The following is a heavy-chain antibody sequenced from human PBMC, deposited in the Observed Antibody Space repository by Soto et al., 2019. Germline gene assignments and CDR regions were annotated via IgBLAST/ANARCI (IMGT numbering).Heavy chain of an antibody. CDR3: AKFDFDY. CDR1: GFIFNTYS. V-gene: IGHV3-30-3*02. J-gene: IGHJ4*02. Sequence: GGSLRLSCAASGFIFNTYSMHWVRQAPGRGLEWVALISKDGSRKYYADSAKGRFTISRDNSKNTLFLEMDSLRVEDTAVYYCAKFDFDYWGQGTLVTVSS. CDR2: ISKDGSRK.